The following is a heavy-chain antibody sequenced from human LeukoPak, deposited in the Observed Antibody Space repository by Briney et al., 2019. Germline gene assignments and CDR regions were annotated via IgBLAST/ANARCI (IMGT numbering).Heavy chain of an antibody. CDR2: ISGSGGST. CDR1: GFTFSSYV. D-gene: IGHD6-13*01. J-gene: IGHJ4*02. Sequence: GGSLRLSCAASGFTFSSYVMSWVRQAPGKGLEWVSGISGSGGSTYYADSVKGRFTISRDNSKNTLYLQMNSLRAEDTAVYYCAKVDSSSWYYLDYWGQGTLVTVSS. V-gene: IGHV3-23*01. CDR3: AKVDSSSWYYLDY.